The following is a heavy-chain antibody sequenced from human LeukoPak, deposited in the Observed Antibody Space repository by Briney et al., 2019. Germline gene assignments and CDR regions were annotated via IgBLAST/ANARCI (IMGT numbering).Heavy chain of an antibody. CDR2: IIPIFGTA. D-gene: IGHD4-17*01. CDR1: GGTFSSYA. J-gene: IGHJ3*02. CDR3: ARDSSPDTVTNAFDI. Sequence: ASVKVSCKASGGTFSSYAISWVRQAPGQGLEWMGGIIPIFGTANYAQKFQGRVTITADKSTSTAYMELSSLRSEDTAVYYCARDSSPDTVTNAFDIWGQGTMVTVSS. V-gene: IGHV1-69*06.